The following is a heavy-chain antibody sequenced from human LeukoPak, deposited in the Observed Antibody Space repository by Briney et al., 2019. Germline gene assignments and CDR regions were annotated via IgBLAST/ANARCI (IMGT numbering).Heavy chain of an antibody. CDR2: IYYSGIT. CDR1: GDSIISSNYY. J-gene: IGHJ4*02. Sequence: SETLSLTCTVSGDSIISSNYYWGWIRQPPGKGLEWIGSIYYSGITSYNPALKSRVTMSVDMSKNQFSLKLSSVTAADTAVYYCARDYRGYRGLDLPDYWGQGTLVTVSS. D-gene: IGHD5-12*01. CDR3: ARDYRGYRGLDLPDY. V-gene: IGHV4-39*07.